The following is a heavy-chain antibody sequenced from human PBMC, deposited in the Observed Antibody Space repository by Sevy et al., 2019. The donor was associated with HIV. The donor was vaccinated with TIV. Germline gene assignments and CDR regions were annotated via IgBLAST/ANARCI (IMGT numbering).Heavy chain of an antibody. V-gene: IGHV3-21*01. D-gene: IGHD6-13*01. J-gene: IGHJ4*02. CDR1: GFTFSSYS. CDR2: ISSSSSYI. CDR3: ASVIAAAGRGDY. Sequence: GESLKISCAASGFTFSSYSMNWVRQAPGKGLEWVSSISSSSSYIYYADSVKGRFTISRDNAKNSLYLQMNSLRAEDTAVYYCASVIAAAGRGDYWGQGTLVTVSS.